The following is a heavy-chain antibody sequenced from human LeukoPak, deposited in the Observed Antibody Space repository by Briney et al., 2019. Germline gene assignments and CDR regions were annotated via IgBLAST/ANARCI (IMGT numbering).Heavy chain of an antibody. Sequence: GGSLRLSCAFTFSNYAMSWVRQAPGTGLEWVSAISGSGGSTYYADSVKGRFTISRDNSKNTLYLQMSSLRAEDTAVYYCAKSPRHYYDSSGYQYYFDYWGQGTLVTVSS. CDR1: TFSNYA. CDR3: AKSPRHYYDSSGYQYYFDY. D-gene: IGHD3-22*01. J-gene: IGHJ4*02. V-gene: IGHV3-23*01. CDR2: ISGSGGST.